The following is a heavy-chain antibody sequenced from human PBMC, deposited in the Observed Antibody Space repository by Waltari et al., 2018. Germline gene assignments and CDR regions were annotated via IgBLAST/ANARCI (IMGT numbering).Heavy chain of an antibody. CDR1: GFTFGSSW. Sequence: VQLVESGGVLVPPGGSLVLSCAAYGFTFGSSWRSWVRQAPGKGLEWVANIQEDGSEKNYVDSGKGRFTISRDNAKNSLYLQMNSLRAEDTAVYFCARDNSSSWYFFDYWGQGTVVTVSS. J-gene: IGHJ4*02. CDR2: IQEDGSEK. V-gene: IGHV3-7*01. D-gene: IGHD6-13*01. CDR3: ARDNSSSWYFFDY.